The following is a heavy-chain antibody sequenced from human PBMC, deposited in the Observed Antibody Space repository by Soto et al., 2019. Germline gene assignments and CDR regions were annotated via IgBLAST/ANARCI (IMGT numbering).Heavy chain of an antibody. V-gene: IGHV3-23*01. CDR1: GLRLSNNG. CDR2: ISGSVSSL. CDR3: AKLRASHVRASYFWYGLEV. J-gene: IGHJ4*01. D-gene: IGHD6-13*01. Sequence: PXGCFRLSSAVSGLRLSNNGLSWVRRSPGGGLEWFASISGSVSSLYLADSVTGRFAMSRALSTTTVSLQMNSLTVEATDIYYCAKLRASHVRASYFWYGLEVWGQGTLVTVSS.